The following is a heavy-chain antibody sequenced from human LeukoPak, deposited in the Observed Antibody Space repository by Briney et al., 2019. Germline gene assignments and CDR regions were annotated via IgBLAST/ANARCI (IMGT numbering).Heavy chain of an antibody. V-gene: IGHV3-30-3*01. CDR1: GFTFSSYA. CDR3: ARLSIAAAGDFDY. J-gene: IGHJ4*02. CDR2: ISYDGSNK. D-gene: IGHD6-13*01. Sequence: PGGSLRLSCAASGFTFSSYAMHWVRQAPGKGLEWVAVISYDGSNKYYADSVKGRFTISRDNSKNTLYLQMNSLRAEDTAVYYCARLSIAAAGDFDYWGQGTLVTVSS.